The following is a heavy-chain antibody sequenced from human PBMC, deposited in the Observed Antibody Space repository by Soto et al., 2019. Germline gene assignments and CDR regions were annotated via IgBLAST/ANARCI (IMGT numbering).Heavy chain of an antibody. V-gene: IGHV1-46*03. CDR3: ARDYDCSGGSCSDAFDI. J-gene: IGHJ3*02. CDR2: INPSGGST. CDR1: GYTFTSYY. D-gene: IGHD2-15*01. Sequence: QVQLVQSGAEVKKPGASVKVSCKASGYTFTSYYMHWVRQAPGQGLEWMGIINPSGGSTSYAQKFQGRVTMTRDTSTSTVYMELSSLRSEDTAVYYCARDYDCSGGSCSDAFDIWGQGTMVTVSS.